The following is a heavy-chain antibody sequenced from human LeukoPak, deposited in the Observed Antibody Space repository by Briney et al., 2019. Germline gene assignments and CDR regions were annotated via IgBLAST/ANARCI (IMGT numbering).Heavy chain of an antibody. CDR1: GFIFSDHY. Sequence: PGGSPRLSCAASGFIFSDHYIDWVRQAPGKGLEWVGRSRNKANSYTTEYAASVKGRFTISRDDSKNSLYLQMNSLKTEDTAVYYCAPGGDYCSSSSCPSWGQGTIVTVSS. CDR2: SRNKANSYTT. V-gene: IGHV3-72*01. J-gene: IGHJ3*01. CDR3: APGGDYCSSSSCPS. D-gene: IGHD2-2*01.